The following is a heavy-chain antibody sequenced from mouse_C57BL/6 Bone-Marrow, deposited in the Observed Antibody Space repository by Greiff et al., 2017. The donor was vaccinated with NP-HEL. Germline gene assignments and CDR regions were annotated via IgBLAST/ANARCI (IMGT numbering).Heavy chain of an antibody. J-gene: IGHJ3*01. CDR1: GFNIKDYY. Sequence: VQLKESGAELVKPGASVKLSCTASGFNIKDYYMHWVKQRTEQGLEWIGRIDPEDGETKYAPKFQGKATITADTSSNTAYLQLSSLTSEDTAVYYWALYYYGSPWFAYCGQGTLVTVSA. CDR3: ALYYYGSPWFAY. CDR2: IDPEDGET. V-gene: IGHV14-2*01. D-gene: IGHD1-1*01.